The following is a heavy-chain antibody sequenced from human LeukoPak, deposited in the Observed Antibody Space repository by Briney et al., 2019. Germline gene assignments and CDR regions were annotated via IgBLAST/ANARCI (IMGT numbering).Heavy chain of an antibody. D-gene: IGHD2-15*01. V-gene: IGHV1-8*01. CDR2: MNPNSGNT. CDR3: ARDVGVAVYYMDV. CDR1: GYTFTSYD. J-gene: IGHJ6*03. Sequence: ASVKVSCKASGYTFTSYDINWVRQATGQGLEWMGWMNPNSGNTGYAQKFQGRVSMTRDTSTSTVYMELSSLRSEDTAVYYCARDVGVAVYYMDVWGKGTTVTVSS.